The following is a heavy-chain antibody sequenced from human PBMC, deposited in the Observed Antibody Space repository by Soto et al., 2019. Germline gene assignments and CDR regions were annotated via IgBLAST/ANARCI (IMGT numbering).Heavy chain of an antibody. CDR1: GFTFGSYW. CDR3: ARDGGGLAH. D-gene: IGHD3-16*01. Sequence: PGGSLILSCAASGFTFGSYWMHWVRHAPGKGLVWVSRISPDGTSTSNADSVKGRFTISRDNTKNTLHLQMDSLRVEDTAVYYCARDGGGLAHWGQGTLVTVSS. CDR2: ISPDGTST. V-gene: IGHV3-74*01. J-gene: IGHJ4*02.